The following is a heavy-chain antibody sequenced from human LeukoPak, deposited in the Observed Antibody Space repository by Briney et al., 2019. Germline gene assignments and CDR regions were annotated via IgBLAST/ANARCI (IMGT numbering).Heavy chain of an antibody. J-gene: IGHJ4*02. CDR1: GFTFDDYA. CDR2: ISWNSGSI. D-gene: IGHD6-19*01. Sequence: GGSLRLSCAASGFTFDDYAMPWVRQAPGKGLEWVSGISWNSGSIGYADSVKGRFTISRDNAKNSLYLQMNSLRAEDTALYYCAKIPVAGTTTSNWGQGTLVTVSS. CDR3: AKIPVAGTTTSN. V-gene: IGHV3-9*01.